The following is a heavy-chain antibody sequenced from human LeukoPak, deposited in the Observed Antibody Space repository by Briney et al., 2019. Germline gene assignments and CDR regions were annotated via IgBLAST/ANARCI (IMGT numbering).Heavy chain of an antibody. D-gene: IGHD3-9*01. CDR2: IYYSGST. J-gene: IGHJ5*02. V-gene: IGHV4-59*01. Sequence: SETLSLTCTVSGGSISSYYWSWIRQPPGKGLEWIGYIYYSGSTNYNPSLKSRVTISVDTSKNQFSLKLGSVTAADTAVYYCARGETYYDILTGYSPVNWFDPWGQGTLVTVSS. CDR3: ARGETYYDILTGYSPVNWFDP. CDR1: GGSISSYY.